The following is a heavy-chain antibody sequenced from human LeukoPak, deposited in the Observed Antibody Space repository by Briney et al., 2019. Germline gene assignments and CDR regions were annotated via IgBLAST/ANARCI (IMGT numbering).Heavy chain of an antibody. Sequence: PGGSLRLSRAASGFNLTTYGMNWVRQAPGQGLEGVSYMSDRGHAIYYAASVKGRFTISRDNAKNSLFLQMNSLRAEDTAVYYCARVVLEPPYYYYYHMDVWATGTTVTVSS. CDR3: ARVVLEPPYYYYYHMDV. CDR1: GFNLTTYG. CDR2: MSDRGHAI. V-gene: IGHV3-48*03. D-gene: IGHD2-15*01. J-gene: IGHJ6*03.